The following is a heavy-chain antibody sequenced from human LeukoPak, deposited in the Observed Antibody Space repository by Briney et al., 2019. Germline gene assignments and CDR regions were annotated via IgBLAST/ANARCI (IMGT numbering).Heavy chain of an antibody. D-gene: IGHD5-12*01. CDR2: ISSSSSYI. CDR3: ARNLDGYSGYGDY. CDR1: GFTFSSYS. Sequence: GGSLRLSCAASGFTFSSYSMNWVRQAPGKGLEWVSSISSSSSYIYYADSVKGRFTISRDNAKNSLYLQMNSQRAEDTAVYYCARNLDGYSGYGDYWGQGTLVTVSS. V-gene: IGHV3-21*01. J-gene: IGHJ4*02.